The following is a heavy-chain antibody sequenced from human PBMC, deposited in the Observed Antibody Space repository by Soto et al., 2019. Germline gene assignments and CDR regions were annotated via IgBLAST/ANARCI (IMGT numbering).Heavy chain of an antibody. Sequence: QVQLVQSGAEVKKPGSSVKVSCKASGGTFSSYTISWVRQAPGQGLEWMGRIIPILGIANYAQKFQGRVTITADKSTGTGYMELSSLRSGDTAVYYCARTQESRGSREDYWGQGTLVTVSS. CDR2: IIPILGIA. CDR1: GGTFSSYT. J-gene: IGHJ4*02. V-gene: IGHV1-69*02. D-gene: IGHD6-19*01. CDR3: ARTQESRGSREDY.